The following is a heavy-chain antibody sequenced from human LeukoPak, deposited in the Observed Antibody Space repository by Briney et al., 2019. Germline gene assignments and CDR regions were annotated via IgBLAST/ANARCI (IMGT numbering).Heavy chain of an antibody. Sequence: PETLSLTSTYPVGSLSRYYWCWIRDTPREGLGSMCHILYIESTTYNPNLLSRVDIPLAESKNKSSLKLRSVTAADTTVYYSTGSLYSYGFYYFDYWGQGNLVTVSS. V-gene: IGHV4-59*01. CDR2: ILYIEST. D-gene: IGHD5-18*01. J-gene: IGHJ4*02. CDR1: VGSLSRYY. CDR3: TGSLYSYGFYYFDY.